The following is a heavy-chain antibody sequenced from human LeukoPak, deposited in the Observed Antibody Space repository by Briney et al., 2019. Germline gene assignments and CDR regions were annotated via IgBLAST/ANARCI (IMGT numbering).Heavy chain of an antibody. J-gene: IGHJ4*02. D-gene: IGHD4-17*01. V-gene: IGHV3-21*01. CDR3: ARDLTVTTPGLAVY. CDR2: ISSSSYI. CDR1: GFTFSSYS. Sequence: GGSLRLSCAASGFTFSSYSMNWVRQAPGKGLEWVSSISSSSYIYYADSVKGRFTISRDNAKNSLYLQMNSLRAEDTAVYYCARDLTVTTPGLAVYWGQGTLVTVSS.